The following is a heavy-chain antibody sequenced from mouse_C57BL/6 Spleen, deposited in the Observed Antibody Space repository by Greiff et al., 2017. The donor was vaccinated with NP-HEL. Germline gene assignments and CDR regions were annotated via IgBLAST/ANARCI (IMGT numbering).Heavy chain of an antibody. CDR1: GFNIKDYY. CDR2: IDPEDGET. CDR3: ARPPTGTFDAMDY. D-gene: IGHD4-1*02. V-gene: IGHV14-2*01. J-gene: IGHJ4*01. Sequence: EVKVVESGAELVKPGASVKLSCTASGFNIKDYYMHWVKQRTEQGLEWIGRIDPEDGETKYAPKFQGKATITADTSSNTAYLQLSSLTSEDTAVYYCARPPTGTFDAMDYWGQGTSVTVSS.